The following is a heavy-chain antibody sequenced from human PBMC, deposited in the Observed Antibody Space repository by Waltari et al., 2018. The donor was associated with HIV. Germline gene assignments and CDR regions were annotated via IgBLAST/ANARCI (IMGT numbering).Heavy chain of an antibody. J-gene: IGHJ4*02. Sequence: EVQLVESGGGLVQPGGSLRLSCAASGFTFRSYWMHWVRQAPGKGLVWVSLIKSGGTITTYADSVKGRFTISRDNAKNALYLQMNSLRAEDTAIYYCARDLVVLRYFDWLSTYFDYWGQGTLVTVSS. CDR2: IKSGGTIT. CDR1: GFTFRSYW. CDR3: ARDLVVLRYFDWLSTYFDY. D-gene: IGHD3-9*01. V-gene: IGHV3-74*01.